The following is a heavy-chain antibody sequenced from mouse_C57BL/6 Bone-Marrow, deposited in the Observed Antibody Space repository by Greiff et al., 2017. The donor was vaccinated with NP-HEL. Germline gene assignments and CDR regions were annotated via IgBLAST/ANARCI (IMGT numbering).Heavy chain of an antibody. CDR2: IDPSDSYT. Sequence: QVQLQQPGAELVRPGTSVKLSCKASGYTFTSYWMHWVKQRPGQGLEWIGVIDPSDSYTNYNQKFKGKATLTEDTSSSPAYMQLSSLTSEDSAVYYCARDGLGRGFAYWGQGTLVTVSA. CDR1: GYTFTSYW. CDR3: ARDGLGRGFAY. V-gene: IGHV1-59*01. D-gene: IGHD4-1*01. J-gene: IGHJ3*01.